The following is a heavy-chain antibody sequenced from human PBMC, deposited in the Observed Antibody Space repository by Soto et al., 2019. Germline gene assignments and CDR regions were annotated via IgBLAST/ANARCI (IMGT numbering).Heavy chain of an antibody. Sequence: EVQLVESGGRLVPPGGSLRLSCAGSRFSFSNYAMTWARQAPGEGLEWVSSITGSGGCTTYADSVKGRFTISRDNSKNILYLQLDSLRADDTAVYYCSTDPNGDYIGAFDNWGQGTLVTVSS. CDR1: RFSFSNYA. CDR2: ITGSGGCT. D-gene: IGHD4-17*01. V-gene: IGHV3-23*04. J-gene: IGHJ3*02. CDR3: STDPNGDYIGAFDN.